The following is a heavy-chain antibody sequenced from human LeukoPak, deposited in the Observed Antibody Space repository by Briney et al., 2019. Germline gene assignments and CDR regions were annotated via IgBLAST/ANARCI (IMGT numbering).Heavy chain of an antibody. D-gene: IGHD1-26*01. J-gene: IGHJ3*02. CDR2: ISSSCSTI. Sequence: PGGSLRLSCAASGFTFSSYEMNWVRQAPGKGLEWVSYISSSCSTIYYADSVKGRFTISRDNAKNTLYLQMNSLRAEDTAVYYCARGISGSYDAFDIWGQGTMVTVSS. CDR3: ARGISGSYDAFDI. V-gene: IGHV3-48*03. CDR1: GFTFSSYE.